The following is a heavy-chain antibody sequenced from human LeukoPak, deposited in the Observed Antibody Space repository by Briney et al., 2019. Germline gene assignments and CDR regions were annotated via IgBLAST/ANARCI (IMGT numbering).Heavy chain of an antibody. CDR3: ARGPRYSSGWYVY. J-gene: IGHJ4*02. CDR1: GGSILSNY. V-gene: IGHV4-4*07. Sequence: NPSETLSLTCTVSGGSILSNYWTWIRQPAGKGLEWIGRIYTSGSTNYNPSLKSRVTMSVDTSKNQFSLKLSSVTAADTAVYYCARGPRYSSGWYVYWGQGTLVTVSS. D-gene: IGHD6-19*01. CDR2: IYTSGST.